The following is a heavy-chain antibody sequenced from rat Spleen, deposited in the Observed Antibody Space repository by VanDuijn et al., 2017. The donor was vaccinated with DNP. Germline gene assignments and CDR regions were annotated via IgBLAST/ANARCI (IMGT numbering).Heavy chain of an antibody. CDR1: GFTFSNYG. Sequence: EVQLVGSGGGSVQSGRSLKLSCAASGFTFSNYGMAWVRQAPKKGLEWVASISASGGSTSYRDSVRGRFTISRDYARSTLYLQMDSLRSEDTATYYCATSSYFGYDYGFAYWGQGTLVTVSS. J-gene: IGHJ3*01. V-gene: IGHV5-19*01. CDR2: ISASGGST. CDR3: ATSSYFGYDYGFAY. D-gene: IGHD1-7*01.